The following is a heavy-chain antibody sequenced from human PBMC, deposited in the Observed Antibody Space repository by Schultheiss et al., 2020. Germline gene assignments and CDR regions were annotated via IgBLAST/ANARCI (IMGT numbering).Heavy chain of an antibody. CDR2: ISSNGGST. Sequence: GGSLRLSCAASGFTFSSYAMHWVRQAPGKGLEYVSAISSNGGSTYYADSVKGRFTISRDNSKNTLYLQMNSLRAEDTAVYYCAKESYCSRTSCADYYYYGMDVWGQGTTVTVSS. V-gene: IGHV3-64*04. D-gene: IGHD2-2*01. CDR1: GFTFSSYA. CDR3: AKESYCSRTSCADYYYYGMDV. J-gene: IGHJ6*01.